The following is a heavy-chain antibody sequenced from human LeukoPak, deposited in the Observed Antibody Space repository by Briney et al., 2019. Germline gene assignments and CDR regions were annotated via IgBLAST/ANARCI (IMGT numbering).Heavy chain of an antibody. CDR1: GFSFSTFA. V-gene: IGHV3-23*01. CDR2: LSASGA. CDR3: AKARHSSDWYGEASDS. Sequence: GGSLRLSCAASGFSFSTFAMAWVRQAPRKGLEWVSGLSASGANTHSVQGRFTISRDNFKNTLNLQMSNLRAEDTAVYYCAKARHSSDWYGEASDSWGQGTLVIVSS. J-gene: IGHJ4*02. D-gene: IGHD6-19*01.